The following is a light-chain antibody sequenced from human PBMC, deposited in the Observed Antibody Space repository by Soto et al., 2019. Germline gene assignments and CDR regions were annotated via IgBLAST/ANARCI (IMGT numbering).Light chain of an antibody. CDR3: SSFATTSLAV. V-gene: IGLV2-14*01. CDR2: EVT. J-gene: IGLJ1*01. CDR1: NSDVGGHDY. Sequence: QSVLAQPASVSGSPGQSITISCTGTNSDVGGHDYVSWYQQHPGKAPKLLIYEVTTRPSEISDRFSGSKSGSTASLTISGLQAEDEAEYYCSSFATTSLAVFGTGTKLTVL.